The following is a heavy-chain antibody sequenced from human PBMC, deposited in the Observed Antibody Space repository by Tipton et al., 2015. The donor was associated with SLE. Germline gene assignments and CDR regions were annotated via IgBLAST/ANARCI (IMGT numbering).Heavy chain of an antibody. D-gene: IGHD3-22*01. J-gene: IGHJ4*02. CDR2: IYYSGST. Sequence: TLSLTCTVSGDSISSFYWSWIRRPPGKGLEWIGYIYYSGSTNYNPSLESRVTISVDTSKNQFSLKLRSVTAADTAVYYCAGGDYYDSSGTTGPFDYWGQGTLVTVSS. CDR3: AGGDYYDSSGTTGPFDY. CDR1: GDSISSFY. V-gene: IGHV4-59*08.